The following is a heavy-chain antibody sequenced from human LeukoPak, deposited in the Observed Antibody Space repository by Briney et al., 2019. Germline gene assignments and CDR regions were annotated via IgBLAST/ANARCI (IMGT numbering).Heavy chain of an antibody. CDR1: GFPFSSHW. Sequence: GGSLRLSCAASGFPFSSHWLSWFRQSPGRGLEWVAHINSDGSEKNYVDSVKGRFTISRDNARNSQFLHMNSLRAEDTALYHCARGAARLLVAFDIWGQGTMVTVSS. J-gene: IGHJ3*02. D-gene: IGHD6-6*01. V-gene: IGHV3-7*03. CDR3: ARGAARLLVAFDI. CDR2: INSDGSEK.